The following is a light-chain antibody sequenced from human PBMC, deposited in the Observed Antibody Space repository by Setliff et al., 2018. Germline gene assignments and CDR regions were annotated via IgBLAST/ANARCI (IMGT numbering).Light chain of an antibody. CDR2: EVS. J-gene: IGLJ1*01. CDR3: SSYAGSNNPYV. Sequence: SALAQPRSVSGSPGQSVTISCTGTSSDVGGYNYVSWYQQHPGKAPKLMIYEVSKRPSGVPDRFSGSKSGNTASLTVSGLQAEDEADYYCSSYAGSNNPYVFGTGTKV. CDR1: SSDVGGYNY. V-gene: IGLV2-8*01.